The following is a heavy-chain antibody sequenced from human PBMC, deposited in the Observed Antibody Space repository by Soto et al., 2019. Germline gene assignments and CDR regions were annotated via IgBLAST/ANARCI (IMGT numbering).Heavy chain of an antibody. CDR1: GGTYSPYT. CDR3: ARDWESSVSTWSFGGF. D-gene: IGHD3-16*01. J-gene: IGHJ4*02. V-gene: IGHV1-69*08. CDR2: IIPFLGVT. Sequence: QVQLVQSGAEVKKPGSSVKVSCKSSGGTYSPYTINWVRQAPGQGLEWRGRIIPFLGVTNYGLKFQARVKITADKATNTAYMELRGLRFEDTAVYYCARDWESSVSTWSFGGFWGRGTLVTVSS.